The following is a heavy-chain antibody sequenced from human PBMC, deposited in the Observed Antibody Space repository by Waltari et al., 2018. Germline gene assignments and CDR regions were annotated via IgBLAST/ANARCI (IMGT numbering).Heavy chain of an antibody. J-gene: IGHJ4*02. Sequence: EVELVQSGAEVKKPGATVKISCKASGYTFMDYFMHWVQQAPGKGLEWMGRMDHEDGETVYSEKFQGRVTITADTSTDTAYMELSSLTSGDTAVYYCAPLPGGSGQTFDYWGQGTLVTVSS. CDR2: MDHEDGET. V-gene: IGHV1-69-2*01. CDR1: GYTFMDYF. D-gene: IGHD3-10*01. CDR3: APLPGGSGQTFDY.